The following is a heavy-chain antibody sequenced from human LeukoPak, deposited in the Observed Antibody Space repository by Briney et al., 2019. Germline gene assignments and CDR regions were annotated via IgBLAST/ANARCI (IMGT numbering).Heavy chain of an antibody. CDR3: ARDDGDYAFDY. CDR2: IHYTGTT. D-gene: IGHD4-17*01. Sequence: SETLSLTCIVSGGSINNHYWTWIRQTPGKGLEWIGDIHYTGTTKYNPSLKSRVTISIDTSKNQFSLELSSVTAADTAVYYCARDDGDYAFDYWGQGTLVTVSS. CDR1: GGSINNHY. V-gene: IGHV4-59*11. J-gene: IGHJ4*02.